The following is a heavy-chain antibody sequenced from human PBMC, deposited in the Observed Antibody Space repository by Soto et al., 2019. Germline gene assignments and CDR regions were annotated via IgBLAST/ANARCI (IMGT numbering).Heavy chain of an antibody. D-gene: IGHD6-13*01. CDR3: ARRDYSTASLGPFDY. J-gene: IGHJ4*02. CDR2: VHYSGST. Sequence: QVQLQESGPGLLKPSETLSLTCVVSGGSISSHYWSWIRQPPGSGLEWIGFVHYSGSTNYSPSLKIRVTMSLDTSKSQFTLNLTSVTAADTAVYFCARRDYSTASLGPFDYWGQGILVTVSS. V-gene: IGHV4-59*11. CDR1: GGSISSHY.